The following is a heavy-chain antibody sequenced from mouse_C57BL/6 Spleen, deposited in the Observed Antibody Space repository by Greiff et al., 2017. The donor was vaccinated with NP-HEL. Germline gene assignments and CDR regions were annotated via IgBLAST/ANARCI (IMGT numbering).Heavy chain of an antibody. Sequence: QVQLQQPGTELVKPGASVKLSCKASGYTFTSYWMHWVKQRPGQGLEWIGNINPSNGGTNYNEKFKSKATLTVDKSSSTAYMQLSSLTSEDSAVYYCARKGYYYGSSGMAMDYWGQGTSVTVSS. CDR3: ARKGYYYGSSGMAMDY. CDR1: GYTFTSYW. CDR2: INPSNGGT. J-gene: IGHJ4*01. V-gene: IGHV1-53*01. D-gene: IGHD1-1*01.